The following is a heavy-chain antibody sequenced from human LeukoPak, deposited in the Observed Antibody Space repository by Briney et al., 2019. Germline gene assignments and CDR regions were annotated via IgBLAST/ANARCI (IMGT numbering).Heavy chain of an antibody. J-gene: IGHJ5*02. CDR2: ISSSGSTT. Sequence: GGSLRLSCAASGFTFSDYYMSWIRQAPGKGLEWISYISSSGSTTYYADSVQGRSTISRDNAKNAVYLQMNSLRVEDTAVYYCARDRSGFDYNWFDPWGQGTLVTVSS. CDR3: ARDRSGFDYNWFDP. V-gene: IGHV3-11*01. CDR1: GFTFSDYY. D-gene: IGHD5-12*01.